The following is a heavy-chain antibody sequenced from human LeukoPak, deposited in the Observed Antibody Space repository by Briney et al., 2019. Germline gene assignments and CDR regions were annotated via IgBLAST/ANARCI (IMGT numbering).Heavy chain of an antibody. CDR2: IYTSGST. V-gene: IGHV4-4*07. CDR3: ARQIDGFGEFDYFDY. CDR1: GGSISSYY. J-gene: IGHJ4*02. D-gene: IGHD3-10*01. Sequence: SETLSLTCTVSGGSISSYYWSWIRQPAGKGLEWIGRIYTSGSTNYNPSLKSRVTISVDTSKNQFSLKLSSVTAADTAVFYCARQIDGFGEFDYFDYWGQGTLVTVSS.